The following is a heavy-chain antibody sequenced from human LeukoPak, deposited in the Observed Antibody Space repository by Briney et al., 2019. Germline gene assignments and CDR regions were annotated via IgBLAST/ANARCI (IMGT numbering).Heavy chain of an antibody. D-gene: IGHD3-22*01. CDR3: ARDDDSSGYPTFDI. V-gene: IGHV1-18*01. CDR2: ISAYNGNT. Sequence: ASVKVSCKSSGYTFTSYGISWVRQAPGQGLEWMGWISAYNGNTNYAQKLQGRVTMTTDTSTSTAYMELRSLRSDDTAVYYCARDDDSSGYPTFDIWGQGTMVTVSS. J-gene: IGHJ3*02. CDR1: GYTFTSYG.